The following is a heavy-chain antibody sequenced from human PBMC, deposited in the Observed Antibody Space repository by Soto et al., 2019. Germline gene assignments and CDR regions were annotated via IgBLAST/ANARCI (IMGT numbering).Heavy chain of an antibody. CDR1: GYTFTSYY. Sequence: QVQLVQSGAEVKKPGASVRVSYKASGYTFTSYYIHWVRQAPGQGLEWMAIVKPTGGSTNYAQKFQGRVTVTFDTSTSTVFMELNSLRYEDTAVYYCARHLAAGDSWGQGTLVTVSS. V-gene: IGHV1-46*03. CDR2: VKPTGGST. J-gene: IGHJ4*02. D-gene: IGHD6-25*01. CDR3: ARHLAAGDS.